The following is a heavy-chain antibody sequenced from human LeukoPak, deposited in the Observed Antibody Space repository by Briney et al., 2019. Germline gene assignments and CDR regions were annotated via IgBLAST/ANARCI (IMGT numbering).Heavy chain of an antibody. Sequence: GGSLRLSCAASGFTFSSYAMSWVRQAPGKGLEWVSAIGGSGGSTYYADSVKGRFTISRDNSKNTLYLQMNSLRAEDTAVYYCAKSADQLVGATHDYWGQGTLVTVSS. D-gene: IGHD1-26*01. CDR2: IGGSGGST. J-gene: IGHJ4*02. V-gene: IGHV3-23*01. CDR3: AKSADQLVGATHDY. CDR1: GFTFSSYA.